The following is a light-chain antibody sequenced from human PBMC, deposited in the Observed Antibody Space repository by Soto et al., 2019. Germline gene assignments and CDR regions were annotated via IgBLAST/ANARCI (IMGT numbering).Light chain of an antibody. CDR2: GAS. Sequence: EIVMTQSPATLSVSPGERATLSCRASQSVSSNLAWYQQKPGQAPRLRIYGASTRATGIPARFSGSGSGTEFTLTISSLPSEDFAVYYCQQYNNWPPWTFGQGTKVEIK. J-gene: IGKJ1*01. CDR1: QSVSSN. CDR3: QQYNNWPPWT. V-gene: IGKV3-15*01.